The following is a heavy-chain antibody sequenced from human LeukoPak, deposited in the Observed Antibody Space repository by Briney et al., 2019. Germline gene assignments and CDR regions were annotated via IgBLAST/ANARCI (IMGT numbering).Heavy chain of an antibody. D-gene: IGHD3-9*01. J-gene: IGHJ4*02. CDR2: ISYDGSNK. Sequence: PGGSLRLSCAASGFTFSSYGMHWVRQALGKGLEWVAVISYDGSNKYYADSVKGRFTISRDNSKNTLYLQMNSLRAEDTAVYYCAKDSRLADYDILTGHFDYWGQGTLVTVSS. CDR1: GFTFSSYG. V-gene: IGHV3-30*18. CDR3: AKDSRLADYDILTGHFDY.